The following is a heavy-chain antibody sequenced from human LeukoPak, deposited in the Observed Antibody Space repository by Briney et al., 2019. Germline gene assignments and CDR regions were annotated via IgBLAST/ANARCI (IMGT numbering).Heavy chain of an antibody. CDR1: GGSIGSYY. D-gene: IGHD3-16*01. CDR3: ASGGYYFDY. Sequence: NPSETLSLTCTVSGGSIGSYYWSWIRQPPGKGLEWVGYIYNTGTTKYNPSLKSRVTILVDTSKNQFSLKLTSVTAADTAVYYCASGGYYFDYWGQGTLVTVSS. J-gene: IGHJ4*02. V-gene: IGHV4-59*01. CDR2: IYNTGTT.